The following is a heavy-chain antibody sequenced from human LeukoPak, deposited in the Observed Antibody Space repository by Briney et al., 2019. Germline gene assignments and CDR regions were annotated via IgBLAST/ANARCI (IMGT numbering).Heavy chain of an antibody. V-gene: IGHV1-8*01. CDR1: GYTFTSYD. Sequence: ASAKVSCKASGYTFTSYDINWVRQATGQGLEWMGWMNPNSGNTGYAQKFQGRVTMTRNTSISTAYMELSSLRSEDTAVYYCARASSSSEYYYYYYYMYVWGKGTTVTVSS. CDR3: ARASSSSEYYYYYYYMYV. CDR2: MNPNSGNT. J-gene: IGHJ6*03. D-gene: IGHD6-6*01.